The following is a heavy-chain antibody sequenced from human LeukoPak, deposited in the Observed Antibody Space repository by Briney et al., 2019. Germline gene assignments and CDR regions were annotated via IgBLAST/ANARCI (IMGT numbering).Heavy chain of an antibody. Sequence: KPSETLSLTCTVSGGSISTYYWSWIRQPPGKGLEWIGNIYYSGSTKYNPSLKSRVAMSVDTSKNQFSLKLSSVTAADTAVYYCAREPGAGDFWSGYYTGYFDYWGQGTLVTVSS. D-gene: IGHD3-3*01. J-gene: IGHJ4*02. CDR2: IYYSGST. V-gene: IGHV4-59*12. CDR3: AREPGAGDFWSGYYTGYFDY. CDR1: GGSISTYY.